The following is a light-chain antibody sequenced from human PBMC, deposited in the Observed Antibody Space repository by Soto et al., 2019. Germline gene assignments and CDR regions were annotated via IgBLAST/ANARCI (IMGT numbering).Light chain of an antibody. CDR1: QSISSW. CDR3: QQYNSYPST. Sequence: DIQMTQSPSTLSASVGDRVTITCRASQSISSWLAWYQQKPGKAPKLLMYKASSLESGVPSRFSGSGSGTEFTLTISSLQPDDFATNYCQQYNSYPSTFGQGTKVEIK. J-gene: IGKJ1*01. CDR2: KAS. V-gene: IGKV1-5*03.